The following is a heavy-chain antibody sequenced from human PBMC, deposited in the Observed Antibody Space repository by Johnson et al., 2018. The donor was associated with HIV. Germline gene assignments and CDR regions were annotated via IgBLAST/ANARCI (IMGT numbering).Heavy chain of an antibody. CDR3: ASQGGSPAFDI. Sequence: QVQLVESGGGVVQPGKSLRLSCAASGFIFSSYGMHWVRQAPGRGLEWVALIWYDGSNKYYADSVKGRFTISRDNSKNTLYLQMNSLRAEDTALYYCASQGGSPAFDIWGQGTLVTVSS. V-gene: IGHV3-33*01. D-gene: IGHD3-16*01. CDR1: GFIFSSYG. CDR2: IWYDGSNK. J-gene: IGHJ3*02.